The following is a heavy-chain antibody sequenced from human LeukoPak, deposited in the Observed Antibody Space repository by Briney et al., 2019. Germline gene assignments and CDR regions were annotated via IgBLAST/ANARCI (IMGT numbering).Heavy chain of an antibody. V-gene: IGHV3-53*01. Sequence: GGSLRLSCAASGFIFSSNYMTWVRQAPGKGLEWVSVIYSGGNTYYADSVKGRFTISRDNSKNTLYLQMNSLRAEDTAVYYCARDVLYGSSRTPSSYMDVWGQGTTVTVSS. CDR2: IYSGGNT. CDR3: ARDVLYGSSRTPSSYMDV. CDR1: GFIFSSNY. J-gene: IGHJ6*03. D-gene: IGHD6-6*01.